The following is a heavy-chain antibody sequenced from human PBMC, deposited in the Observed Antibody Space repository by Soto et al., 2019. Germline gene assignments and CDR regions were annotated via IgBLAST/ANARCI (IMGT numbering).Heavy chain of an antibody. CDR3: ARRKVVTEKAFDI. CDR2: INHSGST. D-gene: IGHD2-21*02. J-gene: IGHJ3*02. CDR1: GGSFSGYY. V-gene: IGHV4-34*01. Sequence: PSETLSLTCAVYGGSFSGYYWSWIRQPPGKGLEWIGEINHSGSTNYNPSLKSRVTISVDTSKNQFSLKLSSVTAADTAVYYCARRKVVTEKAFDIWGQGTMVTVSS.